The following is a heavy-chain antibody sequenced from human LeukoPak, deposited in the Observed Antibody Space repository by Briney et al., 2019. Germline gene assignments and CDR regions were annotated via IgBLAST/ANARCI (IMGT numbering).Heavy chain of an antibody. J-gene: IGHJ4*02. CDR1: GYTFTSCY. CDR2: INPSGGST. CDR3: AREAVAGTYYFDY. Sequence: ASVEVSCKASGYTFTSCYMHWVRQAPGQGLEWMGIINPSGGSTSYAQKFQGRVTMTRDTSTSTVYMELSSLRSEDTAVYYCAREAVAGTYYFDYWGQGTLVTVSS. D-gene: IGHD6-19*01. V-gene: IGHV1-46*01.